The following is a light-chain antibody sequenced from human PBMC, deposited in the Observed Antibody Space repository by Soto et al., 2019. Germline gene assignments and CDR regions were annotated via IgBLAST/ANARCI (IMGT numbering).Light chain of an antibody. J-gene: IGKJ2*01. CDR2: DTS. V-gene: IGKV3-11*01. CDR1: QSISSY. CDR3: QQRSNWPT. Sequence: ELVLTQSPGTLSLSPGERATLSCRASQSISSYLAWYQQKPGQAPRLLIYDTSNRATGIPARFSGSGSGTDFTLTISSLDPEDFAVYYCQQRSNWPTFGQGTKLEIK.